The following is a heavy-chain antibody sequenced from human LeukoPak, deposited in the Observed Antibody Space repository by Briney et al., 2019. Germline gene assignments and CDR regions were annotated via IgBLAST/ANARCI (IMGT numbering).Heavy chain of an antibody. Sequence: PGGSLRLSCTASGFTFSDYSINWVRQAPGKGLEWVSYISTNGNYIYYADSVKGRLTISRDNAKNTLYLQMNSLRAEDTAVYYCARDSDTIYYDSSGQQRPDAFDIWGQGTMVTVSS. CDR2: ISTNGNYI. V-gene: IGHV3-21*01. CDR1: GFTFSDYS. CDR3: ARDSDTIYYDSSGQQRPDAFDI. J-gene: IGHJ3*02. D-gene: IGHD3-22*01.